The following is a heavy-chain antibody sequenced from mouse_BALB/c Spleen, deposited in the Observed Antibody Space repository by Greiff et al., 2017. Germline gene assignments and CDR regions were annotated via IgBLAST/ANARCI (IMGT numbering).Heavy chain of an antibody. D-gene: IGHD2-3*01. Sequence: EVQLVESGGGLVKPGGSLKLSCAASGFAFSSYDMSWVRQTPEKRLEWVAYISSGGGSTYYPDTVKGRFTISRDNAKNTLYLQMSSLKSEDTAMYYCARRGGYYLYYAMDYWGQGTSVTVSS. CDR2: ISSGGGST. CDR3: ARRGGYYLYYAMDY. CDR1: GFAFSSYD. V-gene: IGHV5-12-1*01. J-gene: IGHJ4*01.